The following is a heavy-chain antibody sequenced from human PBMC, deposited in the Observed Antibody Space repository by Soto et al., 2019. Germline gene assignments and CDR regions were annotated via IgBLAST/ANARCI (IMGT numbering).Heavy chain of an antibody. J-gene: IGHJ4*02. CDR3: ARDSAAGRGLDY. V-gene: IGHV3-33*01. CDR1: GFTFSHFG. D-gene: IGHD6-19*01. Sequence: GESLKISCAASGFTFSHFGMHWVRQAPGKGLESVAIIWYDGSHEYYADSVKGRFTISRDNSKNTLSLQMNSLTAEDTALYYCARDSAAGRGLDYWGQGTLVTVSS. CDR2: IWYDGSHE.